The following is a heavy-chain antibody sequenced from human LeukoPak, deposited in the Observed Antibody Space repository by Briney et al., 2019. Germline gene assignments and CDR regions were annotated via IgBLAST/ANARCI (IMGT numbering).Heavy chain of an antibody. D-gene: IGHD2-2*01. Sequence: PSQTLSLTCTVSGGSISSGGYYWSWIRQHPGKGLEWIGYIYYSGSTYYSPSLKSRVTISVDTSKNQFSLKLSSVTAADTAVYYCARGEIVVVPAATNWAYYFDYWGQGTLVTVSS. J-gene: IGHJ4*02. CDR1: GGSISSGGYY. CDR3: ARGEIVVVPAATNWAYYFDY. CDR2: IYYSGST. V-gene: IGHV4-31*03.